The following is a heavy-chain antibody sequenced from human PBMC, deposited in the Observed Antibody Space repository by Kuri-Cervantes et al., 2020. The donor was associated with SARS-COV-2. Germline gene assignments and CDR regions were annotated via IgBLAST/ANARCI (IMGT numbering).Heavy chain of an antibody. D-gene: IGHD3-22*01. CDR1: GCSISSHY. CDR3: AKTYYYDSSGYFSRRPNFTFDY. J-gene: IGHJ4*02. CDR2: ISYSGRT. V-gene: IGHV4-59*11. Sequence: SDTLSLTCTVSGCSISSHYWGWIRQPPGKGREWIGYISYSGRTNYNPSLKSRVTISVDTSKNQFSLKLSSVTAADTDVYYCAKTYYYDSSGYFSRRPNFTFDYWGQGTLVTVSS.